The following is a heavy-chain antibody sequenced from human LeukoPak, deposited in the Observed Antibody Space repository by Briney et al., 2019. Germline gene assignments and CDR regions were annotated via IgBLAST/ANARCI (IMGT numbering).Heavy chain of an antibody. CDR2: IYYSGST. D-gene: IGHD4-23*01. CDR3: ARDLWVYGGPDAFDI. CDR1: GGSISSSSYY. Sequence: SETLSLTCTVSGGSISSSSYYWGWIRQPPGKGLEWIGSIYYSGSTYYNPSLKSRVTISVDTSKNQFSLKLSSVTAADTAVYYCARDLWVYGGPDAFDIWGQGTMVTVSS. J-gene: IGHJ3*02. V-gene: IGHV4-39*02.